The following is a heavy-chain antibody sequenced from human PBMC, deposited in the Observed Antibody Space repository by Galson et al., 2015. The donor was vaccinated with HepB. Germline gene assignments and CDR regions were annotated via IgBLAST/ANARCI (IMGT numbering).Heavy chain of an antibody. J-gene: IGHJ6*02. Sequence: SLRLSCAASGFTFSSYAMHWVRQAPGKGLEWVAVISYDGSNKYYADSVKGRFTISRDNSKNTLYLQMNSLRAEDTAVYYCASATDYGDYRHYYYGMDVWGQGTTVTVSS. V-gene: IGHV3-30*04. CDR2: ISYDGSNK. CDR3: ASATDYGDYRHYYYGMDV. CDR1: GFTFSSYA. D-gene: IGHD4-17*01.